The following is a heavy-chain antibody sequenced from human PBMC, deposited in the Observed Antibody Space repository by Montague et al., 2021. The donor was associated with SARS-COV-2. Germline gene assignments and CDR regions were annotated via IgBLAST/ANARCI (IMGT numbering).Heavy chain of an antibody. CDR1: GGSLSNYI. Sequence: SETLSLTCAVYGGSLSNYIWNWIRQPPGRDLEWIGQISHTGSTSYNPSLKSRVTMSVDTSENHVSLRLSSVTAADTAVYYCTRGGVAVTGIDYWGQGAPVTVSS. CDR3: TRGGVAVTGIDY. D-gene: IGHD6-19*01. J-gene: IGHJ4*02. CDR2: ISHTGST. V-gene: IGHV4-34*01.